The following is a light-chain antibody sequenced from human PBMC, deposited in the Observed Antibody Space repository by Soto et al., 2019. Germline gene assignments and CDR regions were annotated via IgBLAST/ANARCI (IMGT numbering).Light chain of an antibody. CDR2: GAS. CDR3: QKYDSAPFT. CDR1: QAINTY. Sequence: DIPMTQSPSSLSASIGDRVTITCRASQAINTYLGWYQHKPGRVPNVLIYGASTLRSGVPSRFSGSGSGTDFTLTISNLQFEDVATYYCQKYDSAPFTFGPGTRVDIK. V-gene: IGKV1-27*01. J-gene: IGKJ3*01.